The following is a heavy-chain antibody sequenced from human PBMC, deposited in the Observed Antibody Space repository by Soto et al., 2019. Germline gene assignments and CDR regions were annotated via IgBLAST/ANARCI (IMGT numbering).Heavy chain of an antibody. D-gene: IGHD6-13*01. V-gene: IGHV4-59*01. CDR2: IYYSGST. J-gene: IGHJ4*02. CDR1: GGSISSYY. CDR3: ARGGSSSWTFDY. Sequence: QVQLQESGPGLVKPSETLSLTCTVSGGSISSYYWSWIRQPPGKGLEWIGYIYYSGSTNYNPSLKSRVTISVDTSKNQFSLKLSSVTAADTAVYYCARGGSSSWTFDYWGQGTLVTVSS.